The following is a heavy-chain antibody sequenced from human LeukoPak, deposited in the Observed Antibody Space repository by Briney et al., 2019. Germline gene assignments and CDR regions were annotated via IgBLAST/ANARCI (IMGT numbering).Heavy chain of an antibody. CDR3: ARGGIAAVPLAPLAY. CDR1: GGSISSYY. V-gene: IGHV4-59*01. D-gene: IGHD6-13*01. CDR2: IYYSGST. J-gene: IGHJ4*03. Sequence: SEPLSLTCSVSGGSISSYYWSWIRQPPVKALECIGYIYYSGSTNYNPSLKSRLTIAVDTSKHHFSLKLTSVTAAHAAVYYCARGGIAAVPLAPLAYWGHGTPVTVSS.